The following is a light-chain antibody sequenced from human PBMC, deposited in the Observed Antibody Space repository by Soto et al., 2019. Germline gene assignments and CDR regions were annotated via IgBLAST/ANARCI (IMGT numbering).Light chain of an antibody. V-gene: IGLV2-8*01. CDR3: SSFAGDNTLV. CDR2: EVY. CDR1: GSDIAVYDF. J-gene: IGLJ2*01. Sequence: QSALTQPPSASGSPGQSVTISCAGTGSDIAVYDFVSWYQQHPDKAPKSIIYEVYKRPSGVPDRFSASKSGNTASLTVSGLQAEEEADYYCSSFAGDNTLVFGGGTKLTVL.